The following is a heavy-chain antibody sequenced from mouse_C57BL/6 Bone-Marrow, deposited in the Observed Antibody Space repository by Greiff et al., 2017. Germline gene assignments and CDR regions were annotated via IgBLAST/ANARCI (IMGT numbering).Heavy chain of an antibody. V-gene: IGHV1-15*01. D-gene: IGHD1-1*01. J-gene: IGHJ2*01. CDR3: TRQGLYGSSQYYFDY. CDR1: GYTFTDYE. Sequence: QVQLQQSGAELVRPGASVTLSCKASGYTFTDYEMHWVKQTPVHGLEWIGAIDPETGCTAYNQKFKGKAILTVDKSSSTAYMELRSLTSEGSAVYYCTRQGLYGSSQYYFDYWGQGTTLTVSS. CDR2: IDPETGCT.